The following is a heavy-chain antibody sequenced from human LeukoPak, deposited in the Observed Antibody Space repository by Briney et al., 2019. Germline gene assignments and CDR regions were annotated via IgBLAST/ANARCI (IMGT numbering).Heavy chain of an antibody. V-gene: IGHV4-4*02. Sequence: SGTLSLTCAVSGASISSGDWWSWVRQPPGKGLEWLGEIHHSGTSIYNPSLTSRVTISADKSKNQFSLKVTSVTAADTAVYYCASLMGSGSWYSWFDPWGQGTLVTVSS. CDR1: GASISSGDW. CDR2: IHHSGTS. D-gene: IGHD6-13*01. CDR3: ASLMGSGSWYSWFDP. J-gene: IGHJ5*02.